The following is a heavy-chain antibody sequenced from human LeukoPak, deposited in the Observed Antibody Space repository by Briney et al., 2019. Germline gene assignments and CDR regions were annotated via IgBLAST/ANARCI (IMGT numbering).Heavy chain of an antibody. CDR2: ISSSSSYI. CDR3: ARSQEVGAAYYYYGMDV. D-gene: IGHD1-26*01. J-gene: IGHJ6*02. CDR1: GFTFSSYS. Sequence: PGGSLRLSCAASGFTFSSYSMNWVRQAPGKGLEWVSSISSSSSYIYYADSVKGRFTISRDNAKNSLYLQMNSLRAEDTAVYYCARSQEVGAAYYYYGMDVWGQGTTVTVSS. V-gene: IGHV3-21*04.